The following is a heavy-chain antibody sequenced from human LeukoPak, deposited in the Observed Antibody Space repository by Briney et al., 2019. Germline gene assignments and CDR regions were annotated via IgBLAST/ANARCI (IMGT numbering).Heavy chain of an antibody. J-gene: IGHJ4*02. Sequence: GGSLRLSCAASGFTFSSYGMHWVRQAPGKGLQWVAVISYDGSNEYYADSVKGRFTISRDNAKNTLYLQMNSLRAEDTAVYFCARYSSGWQPHGADYWGQGTLVTVSS. V-gene: IGHV3-30*03. CDR3: ARYSSGWQPHGADY. CDR1: GFTFSSYG. CDR2: ISYDGSNE. D-gene: IGHD6-19*01.